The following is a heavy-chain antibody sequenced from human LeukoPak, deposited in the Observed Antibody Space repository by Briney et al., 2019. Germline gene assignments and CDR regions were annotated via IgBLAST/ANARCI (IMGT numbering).Heavy chain of an antibody. J-gene: IGHJ4*02. CDR1: GFTLSSYA. CDR2: ISGSADNT. V-gene: IGHV3-23*01. Sequence: PGGSLRLSCTAFGFTLSSYAMSWVRQAPGEGLEWVSTISGSADNTNYAEAVKGRFTISRDNSKNTMYLQMNSLRAEDTAVYYCAKQGFGCWGQGTLVTVSS. CDR3: AKQGFGC.